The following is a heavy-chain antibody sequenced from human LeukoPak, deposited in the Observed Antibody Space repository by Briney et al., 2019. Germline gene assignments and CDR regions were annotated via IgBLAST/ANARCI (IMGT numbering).Heavy chain of an antibody. D-gene: IGHD1-26*01. CDR3: ARVEWELIDGDFDY. CDR1: GFTFSSYS. Sequence: GGSLRLSCAASGFTFSSYSMTWVRQAPGKGLEWVSYISSSDSTIFYADSVMGRFTISRDNAKNSLYLEMNSLRAEDTAVYYCARVEWELIDGDFDYWGQGTLVAVSS. V-gene: IGHV3-48*04. CDR2: ISSSDSTI. J-gene: IGHJ4*02.